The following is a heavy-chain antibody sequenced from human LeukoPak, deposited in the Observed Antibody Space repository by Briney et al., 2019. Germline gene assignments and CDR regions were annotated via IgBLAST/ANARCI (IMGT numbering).Heavy chain of an antibody. V-gene: IGHV1-2*02. D-gene: IGHD3-10*01. CDR3: ARDKVPYYYGSGSYQTDAFDI. CDR1: VYTFTGYY. CDR2: INPNSGGP. Sequence: ASVNVSCKSCVYTFTGYYMHWVRQAPGKGLEWMGWINPNSGGPNYPQKFQGRVTMTGDTSISTAYMELSRLRSDDTAVYYCARDKVPYYYGSGSYQTDAFDIWGQGTMVTVSS. J-gene: IGHJ3*02.